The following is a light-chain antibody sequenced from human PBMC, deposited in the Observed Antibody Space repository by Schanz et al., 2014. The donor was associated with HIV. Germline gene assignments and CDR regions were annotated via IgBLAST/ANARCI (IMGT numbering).Light chain of an antibody. V-gene: IGKV1-39*01. J-gene: IGKJ2*01. CDR2: ASS. CDR1: QDISIS. Sequence: DIQMTQSPSSLSASVGDRVTITCRASQDISISLNWYQQKPGKAPQLLIYASSLLHTGVPSRFSGSGSGTHFNLTITGLQFEDFATYYCQQSYSATPYSFGQGTKVEIK. CDR3: QQSYSATPYS.